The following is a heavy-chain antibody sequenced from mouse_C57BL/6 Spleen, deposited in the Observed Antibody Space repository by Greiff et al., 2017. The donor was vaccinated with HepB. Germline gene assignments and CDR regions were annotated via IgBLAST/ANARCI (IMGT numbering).Heavy chain of an antibody. Sequence: VQLQQSGPELVKPGASVKISCKASGYTFTDYYMNWVKQSHGKSLEWIGDINPNNGGTSYNQKFKGKATLTVDKSSSTAYMELRSLTSEDSAVYYCARDDGYYAYAMDYWGQGTSVTASS. CDR1: GYTFTDYY. CDR2: INPNNGGT. J-gene: IGHJ4*01. CDR3: ARDDGYYAYAMDY. D-gene: IGHD2-3*01. V-gene: IGHV1-26*01.